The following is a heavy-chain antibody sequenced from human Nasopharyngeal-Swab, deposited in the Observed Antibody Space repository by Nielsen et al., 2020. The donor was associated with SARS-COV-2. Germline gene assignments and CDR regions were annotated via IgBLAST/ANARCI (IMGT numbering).Heavy chain of an antibody. V-gene: IGHV1-2*04. J-gene: IGHJ5*02. CDR2: INPNSGGT. CDR3: ARDRRDSSGTHNWFDP. CDR1: GYTFTGYY. D-gene: IGHD6-19*01. Sequence: ASVKVSCKASGYTFTGYYMHWVRQAPGQGLEWTGWINPNSGGTNYAQKFQGWVTMTRDTSISTAYMELSRLRSDDTAVYYCARDRRDSSGTHNWFDPWGQGTLVTVSS.